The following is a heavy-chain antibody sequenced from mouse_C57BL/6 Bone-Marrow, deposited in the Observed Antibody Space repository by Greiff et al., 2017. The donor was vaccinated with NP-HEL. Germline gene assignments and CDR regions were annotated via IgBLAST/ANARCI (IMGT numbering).Heavy chain of an antibody. D-gene: IGHD1-1*01. CDR3: ARLPITTVVATGDAMDY. J-gene: IGHJ4*01. CDR2: ISYDGSN. Sequence: VQLQQSGPGLVKPSQSLSLTCSVTGYSITSGYYWNWIRQFPGNKLEWMGYISYDGSNNYNPSLKNRISITRDTSKNQFFLKLNSVTTEDTATYYCARLPITTVVATGDAMDYWGQGTSVTVSS. CDR1: GYSITSGYY. V-gene: IGHV3-6*01.